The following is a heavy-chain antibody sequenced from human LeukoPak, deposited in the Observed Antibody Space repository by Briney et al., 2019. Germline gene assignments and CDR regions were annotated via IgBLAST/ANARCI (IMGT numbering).Heavy chain of an antibody. J-gene: IGHJ4*02. Sequence: HPSETLSLTCTVSGGSISLYYWTWIRQPPGKGLEWIGYIDHGGGTNSNPSLKSRVTMSIDTSKSQFSLRLSSVTAADTAVYYCAREGAYGDYFDYWGQGTLVTVSS. CDR3: AREGAYGDYFDY. CDR2: IDHGGGT. CDR1: GGSISLYY. V-gene: IGHV4-59*12. D-gene: IGHD4-17*01.